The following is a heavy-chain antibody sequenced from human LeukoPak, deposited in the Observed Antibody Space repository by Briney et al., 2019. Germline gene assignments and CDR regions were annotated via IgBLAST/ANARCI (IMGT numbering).Heavy chain of an antibody. J-gene: IGHJ4*02. CDR1: AFTFSNYN. Sequence: GGSLRLSCAASAFTFSNYNMIWVRQAPGKGLEWVSSISSSSTYIYYADAVKGRFTIARDDAKHSLFLQMNSLRAEDTAVYYCATADLTGYYGGDYWGQGTLVTVSS. CDR2: ISSSSTYI. D-gene: IGHD3-9*01. CDR3: ATADLTGYYGGDY. V-gene: IGHV3-21*01.